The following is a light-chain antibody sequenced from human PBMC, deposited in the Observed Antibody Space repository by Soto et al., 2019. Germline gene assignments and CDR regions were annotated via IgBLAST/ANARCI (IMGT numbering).Light chain of an antibody. CDR2: GAS. CDR3: QQYGSSPIT. V-gene: IGKV3-20*01. J-gene: IGKJ5*01. CDR1: QSVSSSY. Sequence: EIVLTQSPGTLSLSPGERATLSCRASQSVSSSYLAWYQQKPGQALRLLIHGASSRATGIPDRISGSGSGTDFTLTISRLEPEDFAVYYCQQYGSSPITFGQGTRLEI.